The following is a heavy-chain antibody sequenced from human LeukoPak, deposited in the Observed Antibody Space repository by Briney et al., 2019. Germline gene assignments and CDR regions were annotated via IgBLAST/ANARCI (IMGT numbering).Heavy chain of an antibody. V-gene: IGHV1-2*06. CDR2: INPNSGGT. J-gene: IGHJ4*02. D-gene: IGHD1-26*01. CDR1: GYTFTGYY. CDR3: ARDHAGGARGDY. Sequence: ASVKVSCKSSGYTFTGYYMHWLRQAPGQGLEWMGRINPNSGGTNYAQKFQGRVTMTRDTSISTVYMELSSLRSDDTAVYYCARDHAGGARGDYWGQGPLVTVS.